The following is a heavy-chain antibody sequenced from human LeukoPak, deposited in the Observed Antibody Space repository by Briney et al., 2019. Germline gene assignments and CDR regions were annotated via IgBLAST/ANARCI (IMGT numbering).Heavy chain of an antibody. V-gene: IGHV3-23*01. J-gene: IGHJ4*02. CDR1: GFTFSSYA. Sequence: GGSLRLSCAASGFTFSSYAMSWVRQAPGKGLEWVSAISGSGGSTYYADSVKGRFTISRDNSKNTLYLQMNSLRAEDTAVYYCASWFGELPDFFDYWGQGTLVTVSS. D-gene: IGHD3-10*01. CDR2: ISGSGGST. CDR3: ASWFGELPDFFDY.